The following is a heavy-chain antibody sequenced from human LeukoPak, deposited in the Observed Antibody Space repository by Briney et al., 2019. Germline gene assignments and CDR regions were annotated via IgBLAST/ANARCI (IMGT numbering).Heavy chain of an antibody. D-gene: IGHD6-19*01. Sequence: ASVKVSCKASGYTFTKYGVSWVRQAPGQGLEWMAWISAYNGHTNYAQKFQDRVTLTTDTSTNTAYMELRSLTSDDTAHYFCARDDSQGAVAGTFDFWGQGTLVTASS. CDR1: GYTFTKYG. J-gene: IGHJ4*02. V-gene: IGHV1-18*01. CDR3: ARDDSQGAVAGTFDF. CDR2: ISAYNGHT.